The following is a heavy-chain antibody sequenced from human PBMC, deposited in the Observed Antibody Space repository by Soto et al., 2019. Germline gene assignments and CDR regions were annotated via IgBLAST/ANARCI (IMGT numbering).Heavy chain of an antibody. V-gene: IGHV4-59*01. Sequence: SETLSLTCTVSGGSISSYYWSWIRQPPGKGLAWMGCIYYSGSTNYNPSLKSRVTISVDTSKNPFSLKLSSVPAADTAVYYCARARLATEGYGMDVWGQGATVTVSS. J-gene: IGHJ6*02. CDR1: GGSISSYY. CDR3: ARARLATEGYGMDV. CDR2: IYYSGST.